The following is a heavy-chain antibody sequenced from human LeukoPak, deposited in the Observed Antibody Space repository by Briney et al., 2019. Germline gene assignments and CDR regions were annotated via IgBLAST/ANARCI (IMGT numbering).Heavy chain of an antibody. CDR1: GFTFSSYA. J-gene: IGHJ4*02. V-gene: IGHV3-23*01. CDR2: ISGSGGST. Sequence: GSLRLSCAASGFTFSSYAMSWVRQAPGKGLEWVSAISGSGGSTYYADSVKGRFTISRDNSKNTLYLQMNSLRAEDTAVYYCAKDTLETYYYDSSGYPWGQGTLVTVSS. CDR3: AKDTLETYYYDSSGYP. D-gene: IGHD3-22*01.